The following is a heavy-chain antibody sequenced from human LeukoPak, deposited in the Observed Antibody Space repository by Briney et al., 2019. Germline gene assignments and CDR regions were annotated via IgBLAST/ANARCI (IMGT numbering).Heavy chain of an antibody. D-gene: IGHD3-9*01. Sequence: ASVKVSCKASGYTFTGYYMHWVRQAPGQGLEWMGWINPNSGGTNYAQKFQGRVTMTRDTSISTAYMELSRLRSDDMAVYYCARPPAGILTGWFDYWGQGTLVTVSS. CDR1: GYTFTGYY. CDR2: INPNSGGT. CDR3: ARPPAGILTGWFDY. V-gene: IGHV1-2*02. J-gene: IGHJ4*02.